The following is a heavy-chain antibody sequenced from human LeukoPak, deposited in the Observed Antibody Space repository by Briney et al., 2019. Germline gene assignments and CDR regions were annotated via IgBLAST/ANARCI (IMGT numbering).Heavy chain of an antibody. Sequence: GASVKVSCKASGVTFSSYAISWVRQVPGQGLEWMGGIIPILGTTNYAQKFQGRVTITADESTNTAYMELNNLRSEDTAMYYCAKALRYFDWSHLDYWGQGTLVTVSS. CDR3: AKALRYFDWSHLDY. CDR1: GVTFSSYA. CDR2: IIPILGTT. D-gene: IGHD3-9*01. J-gene: IGHJ4*02. V-gene: IGHV1-69*01.